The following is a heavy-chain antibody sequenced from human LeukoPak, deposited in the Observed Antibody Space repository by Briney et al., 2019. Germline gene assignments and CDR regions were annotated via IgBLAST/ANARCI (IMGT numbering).Heavy chain of an antibody. Sequence: GASVTVSFKASGYTFTSYDINWVRQATGQGLEWMGWMNPNSGNTGYAQKFQGRVTMTRNTSISTAYMELSSLRSEDTAVYYCARVSSRRRQNYYYGMDVWGQGTTVTVSS. CDR3: ARVSSRRRQNYYYGMDV. J-gene: IGHJ6*02. V-gene: IGHV1-8*01. D-gene: IGHD6-13*01. CDR2: MNPNSGNT. CDR1: GYTFTSYD.